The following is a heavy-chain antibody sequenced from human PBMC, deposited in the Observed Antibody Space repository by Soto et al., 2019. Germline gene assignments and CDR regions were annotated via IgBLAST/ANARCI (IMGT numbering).Heavy chain of an antibody. CDR2: ISAYNGNT. CDR3: AIETRRGTVKYFDY. D-gene: IGHD4-4*01. Sequence: ASVKVSCKASRYTFTSYGISWARQAPGQGLEWMGWISAYNGNTNYAQKLQGRVTMTTDTSTSTAYMEPSSLTSDDTAVYYCAIETRRGTVKYFDYWGQAILVSVS. V-gene: IGHV1-18*01. J-gene: IGHJ4*02. CDR1: RYTFTSYG.